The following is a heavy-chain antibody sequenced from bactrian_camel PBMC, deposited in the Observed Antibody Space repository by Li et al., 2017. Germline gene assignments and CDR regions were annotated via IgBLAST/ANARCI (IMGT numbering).Heavy chain of an antibody. CDR1: GYTLHSYC. CDR2: IDSDGKT. J-gene: IGHJ4*01. Sequence: HVQLVESGGGLVETGGSLRVSCVASGYTLHSYCMGWFRQAPGKKREGVASIDSDGKTVYADSVKGRFTISKDNAENTLYLQMNNLSPEDSAMYYCAADRFNLQLSRYYTNWGRGTQVTVS. D-gene: IGHD2*01. CDR3: AADRFNLQLSRYYTN. V-gene: IGHV3S6*01.